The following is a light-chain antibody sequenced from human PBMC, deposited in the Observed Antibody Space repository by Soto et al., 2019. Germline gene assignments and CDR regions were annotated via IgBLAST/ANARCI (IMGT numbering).Light chain of an antibody. J-gene: IGKJ2*01. CDR2: GAS. Sequence: EIVLTQSPDTLSLSPGERATLSCRASQSVSSSYLAWYQQKTGHPPRILIYGASSRATGIPDRFSGSGSATDFTLTISRLEPEDFAVYYCQQYGSSPYTFGQGTKLEIK. V-gene: IGKV3-20*01. CDR1: QSVSSSY. CDR3: QQYGSSPYT.